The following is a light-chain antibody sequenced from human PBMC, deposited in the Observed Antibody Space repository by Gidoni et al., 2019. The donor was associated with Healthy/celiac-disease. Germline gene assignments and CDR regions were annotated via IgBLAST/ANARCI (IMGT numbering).Light chain of an antibody. Sequence: DSVRTQSPDSLAVSLGERATINCKSSQSVLYSSNNKNYLAWYQQKPGQPPKLLIYWASTRESGVPYRFSGSGSGTAFTLTISSLQAEDVAVYYCQQYYSPSYTFGQGTKLEIK. CDR2: WAS. CDR1: QSVLYSSNNKNY. V-gene: IGKV4-1*01. J-gene: IGKJ2*01. CDR3: QQYYSPSYT.